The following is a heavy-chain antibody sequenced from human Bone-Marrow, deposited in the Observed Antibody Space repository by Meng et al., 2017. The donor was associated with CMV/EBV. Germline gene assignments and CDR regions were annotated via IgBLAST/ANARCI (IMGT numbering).Heavy chain of an antibody. CDR1: GFTFSSYW. J-gene: IGHJ4*02. Sequence: GGSLKISCAASGFTFSSYWMSWVRQAPGKGLEWVANIKQDGSEKYYVDSVKGRFTISRDNAKNSLYLQMNSLRAEDTAVYYCAREVGIAAAGPKGVFDYWGQGTLVTVSS. V-gene: IGHV3-7*01. CDR3: AREVGIAAAGPKGVFDY. CDR2: IKQDGSEK. D-gene: IGHD6-13*01.